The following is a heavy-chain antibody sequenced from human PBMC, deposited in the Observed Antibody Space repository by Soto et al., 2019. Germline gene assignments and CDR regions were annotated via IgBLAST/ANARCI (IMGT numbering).Heavy chain of an antibody. CDR2: IPQDGVDG. D-gene: IGHD2-21*02. CDR3: ARDHLILPAHDFFYGSDV. V-gene: IGHV3-7*03. J-gene: IGHJ6*02. Sequence: GGSLRLSCEVSGFIFSMYSMSWVRQTPGKGLEWVAKIPQDGVDGHYADAVKGRFTISRDNGKSSLYLQTNNLRAEDTAVYYCARDHLILPAHDFFYGSDVWGRGATVTVSS. CDR1: GFIFSMYS.